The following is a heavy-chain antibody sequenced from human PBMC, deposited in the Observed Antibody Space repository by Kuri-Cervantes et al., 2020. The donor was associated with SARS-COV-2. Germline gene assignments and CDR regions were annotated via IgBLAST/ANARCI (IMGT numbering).Heavy chain of an antibody. CDR2: IIPILGIA. J-gene: IGHJ4*02. D-gene: IGHD6-6*01. Sequence: SVKVSCKASGGTFSSYAISWVRQAPGQGLEWMGRIIPILGIANYAQKFQGRVTITADKSTSTAYMELSSLRSEDTAVYYCATGSSIAARLQFDYWGQGTLVTVSS. CDR1: GGTFSSYA. CDR3: ATGSSIAARLQFDY. V-gene: IGHV1-69*04.